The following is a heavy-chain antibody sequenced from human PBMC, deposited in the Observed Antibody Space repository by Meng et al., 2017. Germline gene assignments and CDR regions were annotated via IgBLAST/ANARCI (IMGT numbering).Heavy chain of an antibody. CDR1: GFTFSSYA. J-gene: IGHJ5*02. CDR3: ASFYDIPNLFDP. Sequence: GESLKISCAASGFTFSSYAMHWVRQAPGKGLEWVAVISYDGSNKYYADSVKGRFTISRDNSKNTLYLQMNSLRAEDTAVYYCASFYDIPNLFDPWGQGTLVTVSS. V-gene: IGHV3-30*01. CDR2: ISYDGSNK. D-gene: IGHD3-9*01.